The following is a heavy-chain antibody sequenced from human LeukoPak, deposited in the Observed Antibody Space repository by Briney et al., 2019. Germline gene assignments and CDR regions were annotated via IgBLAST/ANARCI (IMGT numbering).Heavy chain of an antibody. D-gene: IGHD3-10*01. Sequence: ASVKVSCKASGYTFTSYDINWVRQASGQGLEWMGWMNPNSGDTGYPQKFQGRVTMTRDTSITTAYMELSSLRSEDTAVYYCARSGFGSGISFDLWGQGTLVTVSS. J-gene: IGHJ5*02. CDR3: ARSGFGSGISFDL. CDR1: GYTFTSYD. V-gene: IGHV1-8*01. CDR2: MNPNSGDT.